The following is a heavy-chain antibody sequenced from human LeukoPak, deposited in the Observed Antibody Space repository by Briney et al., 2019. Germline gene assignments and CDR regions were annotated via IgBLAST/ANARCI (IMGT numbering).Heavy chain of an antibody. D-gene: IGHD1-7*01. CDR3: ARDHYNWNSHSFDY. J-gene: IGHJ4*02. Sequence: GGSLRLSCAASGFTFISYSMNWVRQAPGKGLEWVSSISSSSSYIYYADSVKGRFTISRDNSKNTLYLQMNSLRAADTAVYYCARDHYNWNSHSFDYWGQGTLVTVSS. V-gene: IGHV3-21*06. CDR1: GFTFISYS. CDR2: ISSSSSYI.